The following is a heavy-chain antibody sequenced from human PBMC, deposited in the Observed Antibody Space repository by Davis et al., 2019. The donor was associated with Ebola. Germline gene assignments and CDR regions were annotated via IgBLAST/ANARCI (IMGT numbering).Heavy chain of an antibody. CDR1: GFMFSSYW. CDR3: AKDVSGGGFFSWFDP. D-gene: IGHD2-15*01. CDR2: IKQDGSEK. J-gene: IGHJ5*02. Sequence: PGGSLRLSCAASGFMFSSYWMSWVRQAPGKGLEWVANIKQDGSEKYYVDSVKGRFTISRDNAKNSLYLQMNSLRAEDTAVYYCAKDVSGGGFFSWFDPWGQGTLVTVSS. V-gene: IGHV3-7*03.